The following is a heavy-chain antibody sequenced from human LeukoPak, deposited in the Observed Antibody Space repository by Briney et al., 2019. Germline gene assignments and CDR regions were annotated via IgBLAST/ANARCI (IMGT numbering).Heavy chain of an antibody. J-gene: IGHJ3*02. D-gene: IGHD4-11*01. V-gene: IGHV3-30*18. CDR2: ISYDGSNK. Sequence: PGRSLRLSCAASGFTFSSYGMHWVRQAPGKGLEWVAVISYDGSNKYYADSVKGRFTISRDNSKNTLYLQMNSLRAEDTAVYYCAKVRLPQDVFNIGGKGKMVPVSS. CDR1: GFTFSSYG. CDR3: AKVRLPQDVFNI.